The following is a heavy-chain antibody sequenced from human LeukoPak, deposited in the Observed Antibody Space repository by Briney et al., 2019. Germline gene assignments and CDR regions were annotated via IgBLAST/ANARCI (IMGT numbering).Heavy chain of an antibody. CDR1: GGSINNYY. D-gene: IGHD6-13*01. CDR2: IYSSGST. Sequence: SETLSLTCTVSGGSINNYYWSWIRQPAGKGLEWIGRIYSSGSTNYNPSLKSRVTISVDTSRNQFSLKLSSVTAADTAVYYCARSRQLAHFDYWGQGTLVTVSS. J-gene: IGHJ4*02. V-gene: IGHV4-4*07. CDR3: ARSRQLAHFDY.